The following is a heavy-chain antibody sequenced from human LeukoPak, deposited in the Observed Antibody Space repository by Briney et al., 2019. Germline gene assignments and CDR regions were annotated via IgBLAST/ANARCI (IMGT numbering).Heavy chain of an antibody. CDR3: ARDRYPMVRGASTYFDY. V-gene: IGHV3-21*01. CDR1: GFTFSSYS. J-gene: IGHJ4*02. Sequence: GGSLTLSCAASGFTFSSYSMNWVRQAPGKGLEWVSSISSSSSYIYYADSVKGRFTISRDNAKNSLYLQMNSLRAEDTAVYYCARDRYPMVRGASTYFDYWGQGTLVTVSS. D-gene: IGHD3-10*01. CDR2: ISSSSSYI.